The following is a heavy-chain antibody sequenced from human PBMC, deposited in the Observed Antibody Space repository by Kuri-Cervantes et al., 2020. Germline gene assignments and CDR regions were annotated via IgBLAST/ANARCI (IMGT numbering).Heavy chain of an antibody. Sequence: GGSLRLSCAASGFTFSSYSMNWVRQAPGKGLEWVSYISSSSTIYYADSVKGRFTISRDNAKNSLYLQMNSLRDEDTAVYYCARDRTRYSYGPEVYYYYYYYMDVWGKGTTVTVSS. CDR1: GFTFSSYS. J-gene: IGHJ6*03. D-gene: IGHD5-18*01. CDR2: ISSSSTI. CDR3: ARDRTRYSYGPEVYYYYYYYMDV. V-gene: IGHV3-48*02.